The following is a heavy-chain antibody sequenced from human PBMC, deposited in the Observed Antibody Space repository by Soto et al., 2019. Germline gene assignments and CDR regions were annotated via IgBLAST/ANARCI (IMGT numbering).Heavy chain of an antibody. CDR3: VKGTLVTYGHVYLVY. J-gene: IGHJ4*02. CDR1: GFSFDMNKAR. D-gene: IGHD3-16*01. Sequence: QITLKETGPPLVKPTQTLTLTCTFSGFSFDMNKARVGWVRQPPGKALEWLALIYWDGDEHYSPSLKNRLSITKDTSKDQVVLTLTYVHPADTATYYCVKGTLVTYGHVYLVYWGQGTLVPVSS. CDR2: IYWDGDE. V-gene: IGHV2-5*02.